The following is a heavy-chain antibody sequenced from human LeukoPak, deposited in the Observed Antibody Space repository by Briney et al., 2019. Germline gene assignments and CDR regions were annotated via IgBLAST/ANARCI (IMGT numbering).Heavy chain of an antibody. CDR2: IRRKLDGGTA. D-gene: IGHD6-19*01. V-gene: IGHV3-49*03. J-gene: IGHJ4*02. CDR1: GFTFGDYL. Sequence: GGSLRLSCAASGFTFGDYLMSWFRQAPGKGLEWIGFIRRKLDGGTAEYAASVKGRFTISRDDSTSIAYLQMNSLKTEDTAVYYCSRSSGWLSVYWGQGTLVTVSS. CDR3: SRSSGWLSVY.